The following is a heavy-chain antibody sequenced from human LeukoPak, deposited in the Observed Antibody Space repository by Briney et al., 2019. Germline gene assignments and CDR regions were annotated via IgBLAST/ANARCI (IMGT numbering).Heavy chain of an antibody. J-gene: IGHJ4*02. D-gene: IGHD3-16*02. CDR2: ISPDGSTI. CDR3: ARGSDFVWGSYRPYFDY. CDR1: GFIFSGYW. V-gene: IGHV3-74*01. Sequence: GGSLRLSCEASGFIFSGYWMHWVRQAPGKGLVWVSRISPDGSTISYADSVKGRFTISRDNAKNSLYLQMNSLRAEDTAVYYCARGSDFVWGSYRPYFDYWGQGTLVTVSS.